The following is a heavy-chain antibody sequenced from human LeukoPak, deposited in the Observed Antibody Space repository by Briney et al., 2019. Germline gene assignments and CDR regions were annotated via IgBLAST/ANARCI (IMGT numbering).Heavy chain of an antibody. D-gene: IGHD1-26*01. J-gene: IGHJ4*02. CDR3: ARGRWDLLGADY. CDR1: GFTFSSYW. Sequence: GGSLRLSCAASGFTFSSYWMHWVRQAPGKGLVWVSRINSDGSSTSYADSVKGRFTISRDNVKNTLYLQMNSLRAEDTAVYYCARGRWDLLGADYWGQGTLVTVSS. V-gene: IGHV3-74*01. CDR2: INSDGSST.